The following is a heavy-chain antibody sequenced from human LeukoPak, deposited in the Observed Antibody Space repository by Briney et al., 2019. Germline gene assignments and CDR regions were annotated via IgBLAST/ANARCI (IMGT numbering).Heavy chain of an antibody. CDR3: ARGVSIRRYAWAF. Sequence: ASVKVTCKASGYSFTHYDIIWVRQAAGPGLEWVGWVNPKSGSTAYAPKFQGRVTMTSSTSISTVYMELSSLRPEDSAVYYCARGVSIRRYAWAFWGQGSLVTVSS. J-gene: IGHJ4*02. CDR2: VNPKSGST. CDR1: GYSFTHYD. V-gene: IGHV1-8*01. D-gene: IGHD3-16*01.